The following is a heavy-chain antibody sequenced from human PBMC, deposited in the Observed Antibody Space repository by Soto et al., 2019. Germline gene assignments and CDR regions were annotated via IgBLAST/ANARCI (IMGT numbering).Heavy chain of an antibody. V-gene: IGHV3-30-3*01. D-gene: IGHD5-12*01. CDR1: GFTFSSYA. CDR3: ARGVDDFPYYYYYGMDV. Sequence: PGGSLRLSCAASGFTFSSYAMHWVRQAPGKGLEWVAVISYDGSNKYYADSVKGRFTISRDNSKNTLYLQMNSLRAEDTAVYYCARGVDDFPYYYYYGMDVWGQGTTVTVSS. CDR2: ISYDGSNK. J-gene: IGHJ6*02.